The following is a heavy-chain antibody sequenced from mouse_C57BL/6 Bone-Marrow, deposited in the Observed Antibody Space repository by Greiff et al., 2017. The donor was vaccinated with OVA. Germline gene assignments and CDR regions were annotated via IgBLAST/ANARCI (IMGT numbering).Heavy chain of an antibody. J-gene: IGHJ4*01. V-gene: IGHV14-4*01. Sequence: VQLQQSGAELVRPGASVKLSCTASGFNIKDDYMHWVKQRPEQGLEWIGWIDPENGDTEYASKFQGKATITADTSSNTAYLQLSSLTSEDTAVYYCTTDDYDEGYAMDDWGQGTSVTVSS. CDR2: IDPENGDT. CDR3: TTDDYDEGYAMDD. D-gene: IGHD2-4*01. CDR1: GFNIKDDY.